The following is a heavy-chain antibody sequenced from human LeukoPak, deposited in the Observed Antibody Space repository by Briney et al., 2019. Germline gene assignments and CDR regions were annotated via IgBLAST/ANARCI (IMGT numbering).Heavy chain of an antibody. J-gene: IGHJ4*02. CDR1: GFTFSSYS. CDR3: ARDLWSPDGYDSDGSY. Sequence: GGSLRLSCAASGFTFSSYSMNWVRQAPGKGLEWVSYISSSSSTIYYADSVKGRFTISRDNAKNSLYLQMNSLRDEDTDVYYCARDLWSPDGYDSDGSYWGQGTLVTVSS. CDR2: ISSSSSTI. D-gene: IGHD5-12*01. V-gene: IGHV3-48*02.